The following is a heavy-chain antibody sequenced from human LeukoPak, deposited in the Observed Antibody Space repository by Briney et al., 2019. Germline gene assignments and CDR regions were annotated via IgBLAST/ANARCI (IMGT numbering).Heavy chain of an antibody. J-gene: IGHJ4*02. Sequence: GGSLRLSCAASGFTFSSYAMHWVRQAPGKGLEWVAVISYDGSNKYYADSVKGRFTISRDNSRNTLYLQMNSLRAEDTAVYYCAKPGYCSSTSCPFAIDYWGQGTLVTVSS. CDR2: ISYDGSNK. V-gene: IGHV3-30-3*02. D-gene: IGHD2-2*01. CDR1: GFTFSSYA. CDR3: AKPGYCSSTSCPFAIDY.